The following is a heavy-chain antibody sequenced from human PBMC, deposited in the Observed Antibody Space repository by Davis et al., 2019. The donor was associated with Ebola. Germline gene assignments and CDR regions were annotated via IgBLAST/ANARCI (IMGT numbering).Heavy chain of an antibody. J-gene: IGHJ5*02. Sequence: SETLSLTCTVSGASISAYYWSWIRQHPGKGLEWIGYIYYSGSTYYNPSLKSRVTISVDTSKNQFSLKLSSVTAADTAVYYCAREGRYYDSSGYKNWFDPWGQGTLVTVSS. CDR3: AREGRYYDSSGYKNWFDP. D-gene: IGHD3-22*01. CDR2: IYYSGST. V-gene: IGHV4-59*06. CDR1: GASISAYY.